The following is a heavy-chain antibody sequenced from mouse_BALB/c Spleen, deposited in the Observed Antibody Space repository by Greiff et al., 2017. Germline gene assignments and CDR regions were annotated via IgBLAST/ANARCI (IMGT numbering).Heavy chain of an antibody. D-gene: IGHD1-1*01. CDR1: GYTFRSYW. CDR3: ARSFLYGSIKD. CDR2: ILPGSGST. V-gene: IGHV1-9*01. Sequence: QVQLQQSGAELMKPGASVKISCKATGYTFRSYWLEWVKQRPGHGLEWIGEILPGSGSTNYTEKFKGKSTFTADTSSNTAYMQLSTLTSEDSAVYYCARSFLYGSIKDWGQGTTLTVSS. J-gene: IGHJ2*01.